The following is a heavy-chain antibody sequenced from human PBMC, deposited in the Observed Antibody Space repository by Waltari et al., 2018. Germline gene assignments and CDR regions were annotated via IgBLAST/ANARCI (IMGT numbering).Heavy chain of an antibody. J-gene: IGHJ4*02. Sequence: EVQLVESGGGLVTPGGSLRLSCAASGFTFSSYSMNWVRQAPGKGLEWVSSISSSSSYIYYADSVKGRFTISRDNAKNSLYLQMNSLRAEDTAVYYCARDPSDTAIQGVLDYWGQGTLVTVSS. D-gene: IGHD5-18*01. V-gene: IGHV3-21*01. CDR2: ISSSSSYI. CDR1: GFTFSSYS. CDR3: ARDPSDTAIQGVLDY.